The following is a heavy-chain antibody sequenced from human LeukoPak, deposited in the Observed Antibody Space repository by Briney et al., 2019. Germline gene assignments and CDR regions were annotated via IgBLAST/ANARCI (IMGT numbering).Heavy chain of an antibody. CDR3: ARSYCTNGVCYFYYFDY. V-gene: IGHV4-30-4*08. Sequence: SETLSLTCTVSGGSISSGDYYWSWIRQPPGKGLEWIGYMYYSGSTYYNPSLKSRVTISVDTSKNQFSLKLSSVTAADTAVYYCARSYCTNGVCYFYYFDYWGQGTLVTVSS. CDR2: MYYSGST. J-gene: IGHJ4*02. D-gene: IGHD2-8*01. CDR1: GGSISSGDYY.